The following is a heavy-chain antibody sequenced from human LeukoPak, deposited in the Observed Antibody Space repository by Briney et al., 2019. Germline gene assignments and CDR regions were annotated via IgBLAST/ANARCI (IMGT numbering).Heavy chain of an antibody. CDR1: GFTFSSYS. D-gene: IGHD6-19*01. V-gene: IGHV3-21*01. J-gene: IGHJ5*02. CDR3: AKDGSGWYSGGFDP. Sequence: GGSLRLSCAASGFTFSSYSMNWVRQAPGKGLEWVSSISSSSSYIYYADSVKGRFTISRDNAKNSLYLQMNSLRAEDTAVYYCAKDGSGWYSGGFDPWGQGTLVTVSS. CDR2: ISSSSSYI.